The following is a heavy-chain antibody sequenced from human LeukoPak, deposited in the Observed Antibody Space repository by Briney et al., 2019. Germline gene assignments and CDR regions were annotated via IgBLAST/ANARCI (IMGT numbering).Heavy chain of an antibody. J-gene: IGHJ4*02. V-gene: IGHV4-4*07. Sequence: SETLSLTCTVSGGSISSYYWSWIRQPAGKGLEWIGRTYTSGSTNYNPSLKSRVTMSVDTSKNQFSLKLSSVTAADTAVYYCARGPYSSGPFDYWGQGTLVTVSS. D-gene: IGHD6-19*01. CDR3: ARGPYSSGPFDY. CDR2: TYTSGST. CDR1: GGSISSYY.